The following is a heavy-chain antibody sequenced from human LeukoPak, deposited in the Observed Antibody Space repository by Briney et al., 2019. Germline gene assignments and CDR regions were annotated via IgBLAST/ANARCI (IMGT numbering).Heavy chain of an antibody. CDR2: ISSSSSTI. J-gene: IGHJ4*02. D-gene: IGHD1-26*01. V-gene: IGHV3-48*04. CDR3: ARDLSGSYTGS. CDR1: GFTFSSYS. Sequence: GGSLRLSCAASGFTFSSYSMNWVRQAPGKGLEWVSYISSSSSTIYYADSVKGRFTISRDNAKNSLYLQMNSLRAEDTAVYYCARDLSGSYTGSWGQGTLVTVSS.